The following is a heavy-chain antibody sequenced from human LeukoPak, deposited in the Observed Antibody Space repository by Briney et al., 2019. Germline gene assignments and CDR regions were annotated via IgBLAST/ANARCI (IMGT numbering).Heavy chain of an antibody. CDR2: INHSGST. V-gene: IGHV4-34*01. D-gene: IGHD2-2*01. CDR3: ARGTGDIVVVPAATQREYYFDY. J-gene: IGHJ4*02. CDR1: GGSFSGYY. Sequence: PSETLSLTCAVYGGSFSGYYWSWIRQPPGKGLEWIGEINHSGSTNYNPSLKSRVTISVDTSKNQFSLKLSSVTAADTAVYYCARGTGDIVVVPAATQREYYFDYWGQGTLVTVSS.